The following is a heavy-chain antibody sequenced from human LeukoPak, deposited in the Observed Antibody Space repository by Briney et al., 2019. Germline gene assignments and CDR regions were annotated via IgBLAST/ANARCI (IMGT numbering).Heavy chain of an antibody. CDR2: VYHSGNT. J-gene: IGHJ4*02. CDR3: ARDLLYDTDGYNYV. Sequence: PSETLSLTCTVSGYSISSGYYWGWIRQPPGKGLEWIGSVYHSGNTHYNPSLKSRVTISVDTSKNQFSLKLSSVTAADTAVYYCARDLLYDTDGYNYVWGQGTLVSVSS. D-gene: IGHD3-22*01. CDR1: GYSISSGYY. V-gene: IGHV4-38-2*02.